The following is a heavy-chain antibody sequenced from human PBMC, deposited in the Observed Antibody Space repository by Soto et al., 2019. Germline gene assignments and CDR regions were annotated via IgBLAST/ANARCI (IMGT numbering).Heavy chain of an antibody. V-gene: IGHV1-58*01. J-gene: IGHJ4*02. CDR3: AADRCSGGSCDSPHYFDY. D-gene: IGHD2-15*01. CDR2: IVVGSGNT. CDR1: GFTFTSSS. Sequence: SAKVSCKASGFTFTSSSRQWVRQARGQRLEWIVWIVVGSGNTNYAQKFQERVTITRDMSTSTAYMELSSLRSEDTAVYYCAADRCSGGSCDSPHYFDYWGQGTLVTVSS.